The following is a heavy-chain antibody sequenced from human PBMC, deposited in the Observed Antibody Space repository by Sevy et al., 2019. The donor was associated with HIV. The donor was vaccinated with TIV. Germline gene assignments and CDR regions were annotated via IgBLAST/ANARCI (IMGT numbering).Heavy chain of an antibody. D-gene: IGHD3-22*01. CDR2: IDTTGTAI. J-gene: IGHJ5*02. CDR1: GFDFRSYE. V-gene: IGHV3-48*03. Sequence: GGSLRLSCAASGFDFRSYEMSWVRQAPGKGLQWVSYIDTTGTAIYADSVKGRFTISRDNANNSLFLQMYGLRPDDTAVYYCVRETHRSGYYGVTFPRASDLWGQGTLVTVSS. CDR3: VRETHRSGYYGVTFPRASDL.